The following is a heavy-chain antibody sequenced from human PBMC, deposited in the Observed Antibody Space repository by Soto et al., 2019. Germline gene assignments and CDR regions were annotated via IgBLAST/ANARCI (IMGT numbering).Heavy chain of an antibody. D-gene: IGHD2-21*01. V-gene: IGHV4-31*03. CDR1: SGFISSGGYY. CDR2: VDYTGRV. Sequence: QVPLQETGPGLVKPSQNLSLTCSVSSGFISSGGYYWSWVRQRPGKGLEWVGTVDYTGRVDYNPSLNSRVSISVDTSKNQFSLRLSSVTAADTAVYYCARRGPQFGSLFLYYGLDVWGQGTTVTVSS. CDR3: ARRGPQFGSLFLYYGLDV. J-gene: IGHJ6*02.